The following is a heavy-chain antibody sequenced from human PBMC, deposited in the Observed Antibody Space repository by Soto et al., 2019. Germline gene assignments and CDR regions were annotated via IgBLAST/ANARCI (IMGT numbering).Heavy chain of an antibody. CDR3: ATYYDILPGYYTFDY. V-gene: IGHV4-59*01. CDR1: GGSISSYY. J-gene: IGHJ4*02. CDR2: IYYSGST. Sequence: SETLSLTCTVSGGSISSYYWSWIRQPPGKGLEWIGYIYYSGSTNYNPSLKSRVTISLDTSKNQFSLKLSSVTAADTAVYYCATYYDILPGYYTFDYWGQGTLVTVSS. D-gene: IGHD3-9*01.